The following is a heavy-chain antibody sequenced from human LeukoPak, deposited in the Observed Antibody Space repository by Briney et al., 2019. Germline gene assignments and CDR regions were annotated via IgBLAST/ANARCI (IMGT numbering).Heavy chain of an antibody. J-gene: IGHJ6*02. D-gene: IGHD5-18*01. CDR3: ARPTDTAMADYYGMDV. CDR2: ISAYNGNT. V-gene: IGHV1-18*01. CDR1: GYTFTSYG. Sequence: ASVKVSCKASGYTFTSYGISWVRQAPGQGLEWMGWISAYNGNTNYAQKLQGRVTMTIDTSTSTAYMELRSLRSDDTAVYYCARPTDTAMADYYGMDVWGQGTTVTVSS.